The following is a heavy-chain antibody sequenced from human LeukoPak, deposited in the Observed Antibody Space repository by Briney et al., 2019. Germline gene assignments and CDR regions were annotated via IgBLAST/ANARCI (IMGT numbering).Heavy chain of an antibody. J-gene: IGHJ6*02. CDR3: AREMYGDYSGRNAATYYGMDV. V-gene: IGHV1-2*02. D-gene: IGHD4-17*01. Sequence: ASVKVSCKASGYTFTDYYMHWVRQAPGQGLEWMGWINPNSGGTNYAQKFQGRVTMTRDTSISTAYMELSRLRSDDTAVYYCAREMYGDYSGRNAATYYGMDVWGQGTTVTVSS. CDR1: GYTFTDYY. CDR2: INPNSGGT.